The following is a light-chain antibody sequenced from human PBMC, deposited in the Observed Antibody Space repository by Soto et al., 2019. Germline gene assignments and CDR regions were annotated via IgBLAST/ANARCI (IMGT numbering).Light chain of an antibody. J-gene: IGLJ3*02. CDR1: SSDVGGYNY. V-gene: IGLV2-14*01. CDR2: EVS. CDR3: SSYTTSGTPV. Sequence: QSALTQPASVSGSPGPTITISCTGTSSDVGGYNYLSWYQQHPGKAPKVMIYEVSNRPSGVSNRFSGSKSGNTASLTISGLQAEDEADYFCSSYTTSGTPVFGGGTKLTVL.